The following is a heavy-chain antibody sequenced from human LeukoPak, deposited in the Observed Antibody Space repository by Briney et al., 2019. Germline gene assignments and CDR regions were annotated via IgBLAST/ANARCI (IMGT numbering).Heavy chain of an antibody. Sequence: SETLSLTCTVSGGSISSGSYYWSWIRQPAGKGLECLGRIYPSGSTNYNPSLKSRVTISMNKSKNQFSLKLTSVTAADTAVYYCARDVRNYYDSSGYYLFDYWGQGTLVTVSS. CDR1: GGSISSGSYY. CDR3: ARDVRNYYDSSGYYLFDY. J-gene: IGHJ4*02. D-gene: IGHD3-22*01. V-gene: IGHV4-61*02. CDR2: IYPSGST.